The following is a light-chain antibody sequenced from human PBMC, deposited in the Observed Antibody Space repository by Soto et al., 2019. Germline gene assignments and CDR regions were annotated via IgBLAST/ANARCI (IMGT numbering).Light chain of an antibody. CDR3: QQYNNWPRT. V-gene: IGKV3-15*01. CDR1: QSVSSD. J-gene: IGKJ1*01. CDR2: SAS. Sequence: EIVMTQSPATLSVSPGERATLSCRASQSVSSDLAWYHQKPGQAPRLLIYSASTRATGIPARFSGCGSGTEFTLTINSLQSEDFAVYYCQQYNNWPRTFGQGTKVEIK.